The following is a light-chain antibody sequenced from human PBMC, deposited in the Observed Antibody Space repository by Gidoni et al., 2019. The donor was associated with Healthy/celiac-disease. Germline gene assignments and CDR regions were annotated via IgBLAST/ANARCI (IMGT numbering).Light chain of an antibody. CDR1: QSISSY. CDR3: QQLNSYPFT. CDR2: AAS. Sequence: IQLTQSPSSLSASVGDRVTITSRASQSISSYLAWYQQKPGKAPKLLIYAASTLQSWVPSTFSGRGSGTDFTLTIRRLQTEDFATYNCQQLNSYPFTFXGXTKVEIK. J-gene: IGKJ4*01. V-gene: IGKV1-9*01.